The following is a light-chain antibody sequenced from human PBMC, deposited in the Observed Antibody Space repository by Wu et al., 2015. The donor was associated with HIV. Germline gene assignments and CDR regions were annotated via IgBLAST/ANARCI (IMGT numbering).Light chain of an antibody. V-gene: IGKV3-20*01. Sequence: EIVLTQSPDTLSLSPGERATLSCRASQSVSSSYLAWYQQKPGQAPRLVIYGASSRATGIPDRFSGSGSGTDFTLIISRLEPEDFAVYYCQQYGSSPWTFGQGTKVEIK. CDR3: QQYGSSPWT. CDR2: GAS. CDR1: QSVSSSY. J-gene: IGKJ1*01.